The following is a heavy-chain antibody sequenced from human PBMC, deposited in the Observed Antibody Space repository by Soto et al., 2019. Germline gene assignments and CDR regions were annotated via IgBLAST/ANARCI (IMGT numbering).Heavy chain of an antibody. Sequence: QVQLQDSGPGLVKPSDTLSLTCTVSGGSISRYYWSWIRQPPGKGLEWIGYVSYSGSTNYNPSLKSRVTISVDTSKNQFALKLSSVTAADTAVYYCARILLWFGELSRFDPWGQGTLVTVSS. CDR1: GGSISRYY. CDR3: ARILLWFGELSRFDP. J-gene: IGHJ5*02. V-gene: IGHV4-59*01. CDR2: VSYSGST. D-gene: IGHD3-10*01.